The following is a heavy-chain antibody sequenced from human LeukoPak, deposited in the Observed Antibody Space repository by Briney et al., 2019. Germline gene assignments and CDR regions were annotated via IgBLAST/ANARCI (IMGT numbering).Heavy chain of an antibody. V-gene: IGHV3-20*04. CDR3: VRPYDSSGYQWNDAFDI. Sequence: PGGSLRLSCAASGFTFDDYGMSRVRQAPGKGLEWVSGINWNGGSTGYADSVKGRFTISRDNAKNTLSLQMNSLRAEDTAVYYCVRPYDSSGYQWNDAFDIWGQGTMVTVSP. CDR1: GFTFDDYG. J-gene: IGHJ3*02. CDR2: INWNGGST. D-gene: IGHD3-22*01.